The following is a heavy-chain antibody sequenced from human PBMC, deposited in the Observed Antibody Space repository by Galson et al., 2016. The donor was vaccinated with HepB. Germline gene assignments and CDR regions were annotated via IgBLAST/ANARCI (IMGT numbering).Heavy chain of an antibody. CDR3: ARGGGNVYGMDV. V-gene: IGHV4-59*01. D-gene: IGHD1-1*01. J-gene: IGHJ6*02. CDR2: IYYDGST. Sequence: SETLSLTCTISGDSISIYYWSLIRQPPGKALEWIGYIYYDGSTNYNPSLKSRVTISVDPSKNQFSLYLSSVTAADTAVYHCARGGGNVYGMDVWGQGTTVTVSS. CDR1: GDSISIYY.